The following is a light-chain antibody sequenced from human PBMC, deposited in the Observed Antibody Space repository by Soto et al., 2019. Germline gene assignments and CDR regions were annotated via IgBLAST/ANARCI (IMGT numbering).Light chain of an antibody. CDR1: SSNIGSNT. J-gene: IGLJ3*02. CDR3: AAWDDSLNGQWV. CDR2: SNN. V-gene: IGLV1-44*01. Sequence: QSVLTQPPSASGTPGQRVTISCSGSSSNIGSNTVNWYQQLPGTAPKLLVYSNNQRPSGVPDRFSGSKSGASASLAISGVQSEDEDDYYCAAWDDSLNGQWVFGGGTQLTVL.